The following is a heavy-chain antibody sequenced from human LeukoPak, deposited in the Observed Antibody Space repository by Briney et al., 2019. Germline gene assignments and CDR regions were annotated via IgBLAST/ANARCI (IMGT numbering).Heavy chain of an antibody. CDR2: VSSDGSIK. V-gene: IGHV3-30*03. CDR3: ARGYSSSWLGYFDY. Sequence: HPGGSLRLSWVASGXTFSSYGIHWVRQAPGKGLEWVAVVSSDGSIKYNADSVKGRFTISRDTSKNTVYLQMNSLGAEDTAFYYCARGYSSSWLGYFDYWGQGTLVTVSS. CDR1: GXTFSSYG. J-gene: IGHJ4*02. D-gene: IGHD6-13*01.